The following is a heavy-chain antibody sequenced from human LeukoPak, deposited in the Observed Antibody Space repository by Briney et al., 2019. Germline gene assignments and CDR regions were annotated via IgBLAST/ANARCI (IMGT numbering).Heavy chain of an antibody. J-gene: IGHJ4*02. CDR3: ARQGVVVAAFDY. CDR2: IYYSGST. Sequence: SETLSLTCAVYGGSFSSYYWSWIRQPPGKGLEWIGYIYYSGSTNYNPSLKSRVTISVDTSKNQFSLKLSSVTAADTAVYYCARQGVVVAAFDYWGQGTLVTVSS. V-gene: IGHV4-59*08. D-gene: IGHD2-15*01. CDR1: GGSFSSYY.